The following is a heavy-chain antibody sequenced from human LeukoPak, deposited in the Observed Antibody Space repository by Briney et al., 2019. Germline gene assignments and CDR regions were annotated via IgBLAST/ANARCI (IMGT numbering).Heavy chain of an antibody. CDR3: ARVASSSWDSEFDY. D-gene: IGHD6-13*01. J-gene: IGHJ4*02. CDR2: INSDGSST. CDR1: GFTFSSYW. V-gene: IGHV3-74*01. Sequence: GSLRLSCAASGFTFSSYWMHWVRQAPGKGLVWVSRINSDGSSTSYADSVKGRFTISRDNAKNTLYLQMNSLRAEDTAVYYCARVASSSWDSEFDYWAREPWSPSPQ.